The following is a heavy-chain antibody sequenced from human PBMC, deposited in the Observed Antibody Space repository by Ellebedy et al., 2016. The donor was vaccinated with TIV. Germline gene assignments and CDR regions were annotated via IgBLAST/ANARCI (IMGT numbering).Heavy chain of an antibody. CDR3: ARGYYGWGNSYHFDY. CDR2: VYHRGNT. J-gene: IGHJ4*02. CDR1: GDSISNGFW. V-gene: IGHV4-4*02. Sequence: SETLSLTCAVSGDSISNGFWWSWVRQPPGKGLEWIGEVYHRGNTNYNPSLKSRATISVDKSQNQFSLRLTSVTAADTAVYYCARGYYGWGNSYHFDYWGQGTLVTVSS. D-gene: IGHD3-10*01.